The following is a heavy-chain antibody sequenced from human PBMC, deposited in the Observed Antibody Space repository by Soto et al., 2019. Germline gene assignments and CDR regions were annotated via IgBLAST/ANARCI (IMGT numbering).Heavy chain of an antibody. J-gene: IGHJ4*02. CDR3: ARHSGYGVLGDY. CDR2: ICGSGGST. Sequence: EVQLLESGGGLVQPGGSLRLSCAASGFTFTSYAMSWVRQAPGKGLEWVSAICGSGGSTYYADSVKGRFTISRDNSKNTLYLQMNSLRAEDTAVYYCARHSGYGVLGDYWGQGTLVTVSS. CDR1: GFTFTSYA. V-gene: IGHV3-23*01. D-gene: IGHD5-12*01.